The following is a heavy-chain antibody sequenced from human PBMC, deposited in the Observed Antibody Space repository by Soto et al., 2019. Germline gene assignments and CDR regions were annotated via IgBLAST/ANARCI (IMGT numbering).Heavy chain of an antibody. J-gene: IGHJ4*02. Sequence: QVQLHESGPGLVKPSQTLSLTCTVSGGSISSGGYYWSWIRQHPGKVLEWIGYIYYSGSTYYNPSLRSRVTISVDTSKTQVSLKLSSVTAADTAVYYCARGDVVVAADTFDYWGQGTLVTVSS. CDR3: ARGDVVVAADTFDY. CDR2: IYYSGST. V-gene: IGHV4-31*03. D-gene: IGHD2-15*01. CDR1: GGSISSGGYY.